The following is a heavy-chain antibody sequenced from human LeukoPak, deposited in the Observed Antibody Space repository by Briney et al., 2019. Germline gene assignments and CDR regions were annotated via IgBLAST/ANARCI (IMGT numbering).Heavy chain of an antibody. V-gene: IGHV4-59*01. CDR2: IYYSGST. CDR1: GGSISSYY. D-gene: IGHD1-26*01. CDR3: ARDGGGSYHFDY. J-gene: IGHJ4*02. Sequence: SETLSLTCTVSGGSISSYYWSWIRQPPGKGLEWIGYIYYSGSTNYNPPLKSRVTISVDTSKNQFSLKLSSVTAADTAVYYCARDGGGSYHFDYWGQGTLVTVSS.